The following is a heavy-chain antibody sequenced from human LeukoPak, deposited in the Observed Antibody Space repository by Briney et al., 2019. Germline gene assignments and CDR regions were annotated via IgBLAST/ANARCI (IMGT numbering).Heavy chain of an antibody. D-gene: IGHD3-3*02. V-gene: IGHV3-7*05. CDR3: ARDLGLSQHLNWFDP. J-gene: IGHJ5*02. Sequence: PGGSLRLSCAASGFTFSTYWMSWVRQAPGKGLEWVANIKQDGSEKYYVDSVKGRFTISRDNAKNSLYLQMNSLRAEDTAVYFCARDLGLSQHLNWFDPWGQGTLVTVSS. CDR1: GFTFSTYW. CDR2: IKQDGSEK.